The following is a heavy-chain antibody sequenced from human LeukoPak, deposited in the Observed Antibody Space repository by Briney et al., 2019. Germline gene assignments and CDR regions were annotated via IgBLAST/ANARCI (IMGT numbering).Heavy chain of an antibody. CDR3: ARDRAALQDWVEFDP. D-gene: IGHD3/OR15-3a*01. V-gene: IGHV3-66*02. Sequence: GSLRLPCLTSGINFVTFALGWVRQGPGKGLEWGGLIRDGGEAFYADFVRGRFAISRDESENTLYLQMNSLRVEDTAVYFCARDRAALQDWVEFDPWGQGTPVIVSA. CDR1: GINFVTFA. J-gene: IGHJ5*02. CDR2: IRDGGEA.